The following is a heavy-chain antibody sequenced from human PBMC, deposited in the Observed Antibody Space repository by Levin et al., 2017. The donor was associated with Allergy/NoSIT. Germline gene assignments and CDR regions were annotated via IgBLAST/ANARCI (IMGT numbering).Heavy chain of an antibody. CDR2: IYYSGST. Sequence: SETLSLTCTVSGGSISSYYWSWIRQPPGKGLEWIGYIYYSGSTNYNPSLKSRVTISVDTSKNQFSLKLSSVTAADTAVYYCARVAGDGYKVDYWGQGTLVTVSS. CDR1: GGSISSYY. CDR3: ARVAGDGYKVDY. J-gene: IGHJ4*02. D-gene: IGHD5-24*01. V-gene: IGHV4-59*01.